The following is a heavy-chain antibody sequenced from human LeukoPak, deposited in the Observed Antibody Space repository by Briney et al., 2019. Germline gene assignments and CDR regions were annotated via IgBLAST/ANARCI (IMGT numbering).Heavy chain of an antibody. CDR3: ARGFKRLTINWFDP. J-gene: IGHJ5*02. CDR1: GASFSGYY. V-gene: IGHV4-34*01. Sequence: SETLSLTCAVYGASFSGYYWSWIRQPPGKGLEWIGEINHSGSTNYNPSLKSRVTISVDTSKNQFSLKLSSVTAADTAVYYCARGFKRLTINWFDPWGQGTLVTVSS. D-gene: IGHD5-24*01. CDR2: INHSGST.